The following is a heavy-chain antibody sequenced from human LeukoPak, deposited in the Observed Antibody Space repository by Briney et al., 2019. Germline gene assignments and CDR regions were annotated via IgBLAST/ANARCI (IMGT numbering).Heavy chain of an antibody. D-gene: IGHD2-2*01. CDR3: ARGSVVPAALFDY. CDR2: IHYSGST. J-gene: IGHJ4*02. V-gene: IGHV4-59*01. CDR1: GGSISSYY. Sequence: SETLSLTCTVSGGSISSYYWSWIRQPPGKGLEWIGYIHYSGSTNYNPSLKSRVTISVDTSKNQFSLKLSSVTAADTAVYYCARGSVVPAALFDYWGQGTLVTVSS.